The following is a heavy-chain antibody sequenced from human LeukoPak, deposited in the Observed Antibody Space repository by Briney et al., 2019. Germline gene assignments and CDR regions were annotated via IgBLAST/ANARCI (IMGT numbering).Heavy chain of an antibody. Sequence: GGSLRLSCAASGFTFSSYGMHWVRQAPGKGLEGVAVISYDGSNKYYADSVKGRFTISRDNSKNTLYLQMNSLRAEDTAVYYCAKDLSGSSGGYWGQGTLVTVSS. CDR3: AKDLSGSSGGY. J-gene: IGHJ4*02. V-gene: IGHV3-30*18. CDR1: GFTFSSYG. D-gene: IGHD2-15*01. CDR2: ISYDGSNK.